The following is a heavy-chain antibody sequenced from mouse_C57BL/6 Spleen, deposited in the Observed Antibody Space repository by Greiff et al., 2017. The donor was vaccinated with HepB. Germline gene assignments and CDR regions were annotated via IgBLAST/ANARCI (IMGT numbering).Heavy chain of an antibody. V-gene: IGHV5-6*01. J-gene: IGHJ2*01. CDR2: ISSGGSYT. CDR3: ARLDRGFDY. Sequence: EVQLVESGGDLVKPGGSLKLSCAASGFTFSSYGMSWVRQTPDKRLEWVATISSGGSYTYYPDSVKGRFTISRDNAKNTLYLQMSSLKSEDTAMYYCARLDRGFDYLGQGTTLTVSS. CDR1: GFTFSSYG. D-gene: IGHD2-14*01.